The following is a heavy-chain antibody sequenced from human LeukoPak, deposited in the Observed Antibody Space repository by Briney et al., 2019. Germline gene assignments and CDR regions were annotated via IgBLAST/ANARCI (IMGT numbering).Heavy chain of an antibody. CDR2: TYYTSKWNN. D-gene: IGHD1-26*01. CDR3: ARREWDSGAFDV. Sequence: SQTLSLTCALSGDRVSTQNGAWNWVRLSPSRGLEWLGRTYYTSKWNNDYSVSLRGRITVNPDTSRNQFSLQLDSVTPEDTAVYYCARREWDSGAFDVWGQGTVVIVSS. J-gene: IGHJ3*01. CDR1: GDRVSTQNGA. V-gene: IGHV6-1*01.